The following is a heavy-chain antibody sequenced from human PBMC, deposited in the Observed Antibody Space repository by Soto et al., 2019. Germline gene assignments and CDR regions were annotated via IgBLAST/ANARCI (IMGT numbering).Heavy chain of an antibody. V-gene: IGHV3-23*01. Sequence: EVQLLESGGGLVQPGGSLRLSCAASGFTFSSYAMSWVRQAPGKGLEWVSFISGSGGNTYYADSVKGRFAISRDNSKNTMFLQMNSLRADDTAIYYCAKDALIGYTYAYPYWGQGTLVTVSS. D-gene: IGHD5-18*01. J-gene: IGHJ4*02. CDR3: AKDALIGYTYAYPY. CDR2: ISGSGGNT. CDR1: GFTFSSYA.